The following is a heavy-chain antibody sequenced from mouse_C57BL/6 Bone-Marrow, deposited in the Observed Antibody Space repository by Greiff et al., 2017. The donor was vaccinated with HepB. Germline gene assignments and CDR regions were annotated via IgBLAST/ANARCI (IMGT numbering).Heavy chain of an antibody. CDR2: ISNLAYSI. D-gene: IGHD2-4*01. Sequence: EVQLVESGGGLVQPGGSLKLSCAASGFTFSDYGMAWVRQAPRKGPEWVAFISNLAYSIYYADTVTGRFTISRENAKNTLYLEMSSLRSEDTAMYYCARLYDYDGWAWFAYWGQGTLVTVSA. CDR3: ARLYDYDGWAWFAY. J-gene: IGHJ3*01. V-gene: IGHV5-15*01. CDR1: GFTFSDYG.